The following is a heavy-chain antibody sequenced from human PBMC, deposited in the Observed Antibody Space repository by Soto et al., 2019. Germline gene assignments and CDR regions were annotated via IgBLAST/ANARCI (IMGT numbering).Heavy chain of an antibody. CDR2: ISGYNGNT. CDR1: GYSFHTYA. CDR3: AREYGMDV. V-gene: IGHV1-18*01. Sequence: GASVKASCKASGYSFHTYAISWVRQAPGQGLEWVGWISGYNGNTNYAQKFQGRVTLTTDTSTKTAFMELRSLTGDDTAVYYCAREYGMDVWGQATTVTVSS. J-gene: IGHJ6*02.